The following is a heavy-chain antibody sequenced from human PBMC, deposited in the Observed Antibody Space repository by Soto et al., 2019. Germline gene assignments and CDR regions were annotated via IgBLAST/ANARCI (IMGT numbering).Heavy chain of an antibody. D-gene: IGHD5-18*01. CDR1: GRSIPSSICF. V-gene: IGHV4-39*01. CDR2: IYYSGST. Sequence: SATLCLACTLPGRSIPSSICFCGWIRQPPGKGLEWIGSIYYSGSTYYNPSLKSRVTISVDTSKSQFSLKLSSVTAADTAVYYCARHSGYGLCYVDYWGQGTLVTVS. J-gene: IGHJ4*02. CDR3: ARHSGYGLCYVDY.